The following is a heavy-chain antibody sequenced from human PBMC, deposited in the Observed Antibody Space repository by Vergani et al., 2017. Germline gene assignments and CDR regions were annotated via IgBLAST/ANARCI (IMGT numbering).Heavy chain of an antibody. J-gene: IGHJ4*02. D-gene: IGHD3-3*01. V-gene: IGHV4-59*12. CDR1: GGSISSYY. CDR2: IYYSGST. Sequence: QVQLQESGPGLVKPSETLSLTCTVSGGSISSYYWSWIRQPPGKGLEWIGYIYYSGSTNYNPSLKSRVTISVDTSKNQFSLKLSSVTAEDTAVYYCASDFWSGYPPYQFDYWGQGTLVTVSS. CDR3: ASDFWSGYPPYQFDY.